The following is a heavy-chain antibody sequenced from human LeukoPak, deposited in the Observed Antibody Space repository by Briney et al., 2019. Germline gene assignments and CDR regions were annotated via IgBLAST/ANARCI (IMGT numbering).Heavy chain of an antibody. D-gene: IGHD1-20*01. CDR2: ISTSSTYI. Sequence: GGSLRLSCAASGFTFSSYSMNLVRQAPGKGLEWVSSISTSSTYIYYADSVKGRFTISRDNAKNSLYLQMNSLRAEDTAVYYCARDPPFIIGTTFFDYWGQGTLVTVSS. J-gene: IGHJ4*02. V-gene: IGHV3-21*01. CDR1: GFTFSSYS. CDR3: ARDPPFIIGTTFFDY.